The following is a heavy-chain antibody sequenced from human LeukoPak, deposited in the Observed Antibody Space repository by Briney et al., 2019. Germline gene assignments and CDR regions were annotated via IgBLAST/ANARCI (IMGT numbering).Heavy chain of an antibody. D-gene: IGHD6-6*01. J-gene: IGHJ3*02. Sequence: SETLSLTCTVSGGSISSYYWSWIRQPPGKGLEWIAYIYSSGSTDYNPSLKSRVTTSLDTSKNQFSLKLSSVTAADTAVYYCARDLGATSSSRAFHIWGQGTMVTVSS. CDR2: IYSSGST. CDR3: ARDLGATSSSRAFHI. CDR1: GGSISSYY. V-gene: IGHV4-59*01.